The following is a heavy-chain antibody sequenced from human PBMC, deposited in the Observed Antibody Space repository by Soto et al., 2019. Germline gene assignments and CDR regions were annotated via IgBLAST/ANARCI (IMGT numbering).Heavy chain of an antibody. CDR1: GVSLSTYV. J-gene: IGHJ4*02. V-gene: IGHV3-74*01. D-gene: IGHD1-26*01. Sequence: PGGSLGLCCAASGVSLSTYVVHWARQAPGKGLVWVSRINSDGSTTTYADSVKGRFTISIDNAKNTLYLQMNSLRAEDMAVYYCATVATVSSWWRHYWGQAPLVTVS. CDR2: INSDGSTT. CDR3: ATVATVSSWWRHY.